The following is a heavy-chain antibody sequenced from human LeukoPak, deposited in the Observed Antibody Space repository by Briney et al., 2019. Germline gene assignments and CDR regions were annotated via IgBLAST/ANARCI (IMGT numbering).Heavy chain of an antibody. Sequence: GRSLRLSCAASGFTFSSYGMHWVRQAPGKGLEWVAVISYDGSNKYYADSVKGRFTISRDNSKNTLYLQMNSLRAEDTAVYYCAKDQGSSSWYEFDYWGQGTLVTVSS. CDR2: ISYDGSNK. CDR1: GFTFSSYG. D-gene: IGHD6-13*01. J-gene: IGHJ4*02. V-gene: IGHV3-30*18. CDR3: AKDQGSSSWYEFDY.